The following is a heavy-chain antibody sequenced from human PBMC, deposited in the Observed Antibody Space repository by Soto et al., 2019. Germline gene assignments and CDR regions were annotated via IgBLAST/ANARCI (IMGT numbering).Heavy chain of an antibody. Sequence: SETLSLTCTVFGGSISSTNYYWGWIRQPPGKGLEWIGSIYYSGSTYYNPSLKSRVTISVDTSKNQFSLKVTSVTAADASVYYCARIAADGADYWGQGTLVTVSS. CDR3: ARIAADGADY. D-gene: IGHD2-21*01. V-gene: IGHV4-39*01. J-gene: IGHJ4*02. CDR2: IYYSGST. CDR1: GGSISSTNYY.